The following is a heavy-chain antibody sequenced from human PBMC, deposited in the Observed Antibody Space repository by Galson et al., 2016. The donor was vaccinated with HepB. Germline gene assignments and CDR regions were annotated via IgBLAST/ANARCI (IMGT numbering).Heavy chain of an antibody. CDR1: GFTFSSFE. Sequence: SLRLSCAASGFTFSSFEMNWVRQAPGKGLEWVAVIWYDGVNTYYADSVKGRFTISRDNSKNTLYLQMNSLRAEDTAVYYCARQAFTNWNPFDYWGQGTLVTVSS. V-gene: IGHV3-33*08. D-gene: IGHD1-1*01. CDR2: IWYDGVNT. J-gene: IGHJ4*02. CDR3: ARQAFTNWNPFDY.